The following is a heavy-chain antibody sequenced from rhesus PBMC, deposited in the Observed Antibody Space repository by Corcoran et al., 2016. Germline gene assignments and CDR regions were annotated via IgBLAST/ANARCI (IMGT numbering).Heavy chain of an antibody. Sequence: QVQLQESGPGLVKHSETLSLTCAVSGGSISSSYYYWSWFRQAPGKGLEWFGYTSYSGSTLYAPSLNMLGTIPRYTPKNHLSLKLSSVTAADTAGYYCARDSSSYAFDYWGQVVLVTVSS. V-gene: IGHV4-122*02. D-gene: IGHD6-43*01. J-gene: IGHJ4*01. CDR2: TSYSGST. CDR3: ARDSSSYAFDY. CDR1: GGSISSSYYY.